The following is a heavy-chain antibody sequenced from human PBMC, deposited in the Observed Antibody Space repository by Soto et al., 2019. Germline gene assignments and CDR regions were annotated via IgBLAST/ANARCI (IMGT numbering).Heavy chain of an antibody. CDR2: VSGGGGSA. J-gene: IGHJ6*02. CDR1: GFTFSNYA. CDR3: AKAPLRLGFSYYYYGMDF. D-gene: IGHD2-21*01. V-gene: IGHV3-23*01. Sequence: GGSLRLSCAASGFTFSNYAMSWVRQAPGKGLEWVSGVSGGGGSAYYADSVKGRFTISTDNSKNTLYLQMTSLRAEDTAVYYCAKAPLRLGFSYYYYGMDFWGQGTTVTVSS.